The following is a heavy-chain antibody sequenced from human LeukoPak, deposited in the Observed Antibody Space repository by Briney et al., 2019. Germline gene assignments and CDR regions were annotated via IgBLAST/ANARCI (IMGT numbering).Heavy chain of an antibody. V-gene: IGHV1-46*01. CDR2: INPSGGST. J-gene: IGHJ4*02. Sequence: ASVKVSCKASGYTFTGYYMHWVRQAPGQGLEWMGIINPSGGSTSYAQNFQGRLTLTRDTSASTVSMELSSLRSEDTAVYYCARSGHIRLWDLPTPLDSWGQGTLVTVSS. CDR3: ARSGHIRLWDLPTPLDS. CDR1: GYTFTGYY. D-gene: IGHD1-26*01.